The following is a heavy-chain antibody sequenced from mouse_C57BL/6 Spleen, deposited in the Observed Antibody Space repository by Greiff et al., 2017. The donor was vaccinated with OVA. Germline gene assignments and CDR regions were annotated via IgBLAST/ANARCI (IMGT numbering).Heavy chain of an antibody. CDR1: GFTFSSYG. Sequence: EVHLVESGGDLVKPGGSLKLSCAASGFTFSSYGMSWVRQTPDKRLEWVATISSGGSYTYYPDSVKGRFTISRDNAKNTLYLQMSSLKSEDTAMYYCARRYYGNYDFDYWGQGTTLTVSS. D-gene: IGHD2-1*01. V-gene: IGHV5-6*01. CDR2: ISSGGSYT. CDR3: ARRYYGNYDFDY. J-gene: IGHJ2*01.